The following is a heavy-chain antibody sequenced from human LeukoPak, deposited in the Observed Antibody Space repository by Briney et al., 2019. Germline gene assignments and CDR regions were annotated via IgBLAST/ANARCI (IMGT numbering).Heavy chain of an antibody. J-gene: IGHJ1*01. CDR2: MNGNSGDT. Sequence: ASVKVSCKTSGFTFTIYDINWVRQATGQGLEWMGWMNGNSGDTGYAQKFQGRVTMTRNTPISTAYMELSNLRSEDTAVYYCVRGRFIAGAGXWGQGTPVTVX. V-gene: IGHV1-8*01. CDR3: VRGRFIAGAGX. CDR1: GFTFTIYD. D-gene: IGHD1-26*01.